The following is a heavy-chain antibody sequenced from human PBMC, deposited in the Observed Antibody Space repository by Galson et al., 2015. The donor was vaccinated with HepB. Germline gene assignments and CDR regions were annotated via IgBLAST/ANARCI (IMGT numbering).Heavy chain of an antibody. CDR1: GGTFSGFS. V-gene: IGHV1-24*01. D-gene: IGHD3-22*01. J-gene: IGHJ3*02. CDR3: ATCYDTSGYYLDRGPFDI. Sequence: SVKVSCKASGGTFSGFSMTWVRQAPGQGLEWMGGFGPEHGQIVYAQKFQGRVTMTENISTDTAHMELSSLGSEDTALYYCATCYDTSGYYLDRGPFDIWGQGTMVTVSS. CDR2: FGPEHGQI.